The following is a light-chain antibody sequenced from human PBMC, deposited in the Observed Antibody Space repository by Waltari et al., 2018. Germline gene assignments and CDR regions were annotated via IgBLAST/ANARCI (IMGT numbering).Light chain of an antibody. J-gene: IGKJ4*01. CDR3: QQYYSAPLT. Sequence: DIVMTQSPDSLAVSLGERATINCKSSPSVLNSSNNKNYLAWYQQKPGQPPKLLIYWASTLESGVPDRFSGSGSGTDFTLTISSLQAEDVAVYYCQQYYSAPLTFGGGTKLEIK. V-gene: IGKV4-1*01. CDR1: PSVLNSSNNKNY. CDR2: WAS.